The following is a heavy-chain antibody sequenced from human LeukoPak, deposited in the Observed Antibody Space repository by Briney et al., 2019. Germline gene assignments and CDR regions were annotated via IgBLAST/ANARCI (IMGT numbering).Heavy chain of an antibody. CDR3: ARSGYYYQTLDY. CDR1: GGSFSGNY. D-gene: IGHD3-22*01. CDR2: INHSGST. J-gene: IGHJ4*02. Sequence: SETLSLTCAVYGGSFSGNYWSWIRQPPGKGLEWIGEINHSGSTNYNPSLKSRVTISVDTSKNQFSLKLSSVTAADTAVYYCARSGYYYQTLDYWGQGTLVTVSS. V-gene: IGHV4-34*01.